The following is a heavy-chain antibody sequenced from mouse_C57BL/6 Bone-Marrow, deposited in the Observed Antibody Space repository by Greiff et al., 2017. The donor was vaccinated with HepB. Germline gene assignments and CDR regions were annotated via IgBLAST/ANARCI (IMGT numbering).Heavy chain of an antibody. V-gene: IGHV1-76*01. D-gene: IGHD1-1*01. CDR3: ARWGYYYGSSYYWYFDV. CDR2: IYPGSGNT. CDR1: GYTFTDYY. Sequence: VKLVESGAELVRPGASVKLSCKASGYTFTDYYINWVKQRPGQGLEWIARIYPGSGNTYYNEKFKGKATLTAEKSSSTAYMQLSSLTSEDSAVYFCARWGYYYGSSYYWYFDVWGTGTTVTVSS. J-gene: IGHJ1*03.